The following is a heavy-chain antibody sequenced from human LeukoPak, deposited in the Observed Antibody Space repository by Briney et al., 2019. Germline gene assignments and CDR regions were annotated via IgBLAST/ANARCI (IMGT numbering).Heavy chain of an antibody. CDR3: ARHGRMGTINPSY. CDR1: GGSISNSSYY. Sequence: SETLSPTCTVSGGSISNSSYYWGWIRQPPGKGLEWIRSMYYSGSTYYNPSLKSRATISVDTSKNQFSLKLSSVTAADTAVYYCARHGRMGTINPSYWGQGTLVTVSS. CDR2: MYYSGST. V-gene: IGHV4-39*01. J-gene: IGHJ4*02. D-gene: IGHD5-24*01.